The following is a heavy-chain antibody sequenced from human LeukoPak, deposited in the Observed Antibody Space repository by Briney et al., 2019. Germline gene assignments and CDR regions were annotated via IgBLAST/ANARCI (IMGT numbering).Heavy chain of an antibody. CDR3: AREEWGSSIAAQLYYFDY. CDR1: GGTFSSYA. V-gene: IGHV1-69*05. D-gene: IGHD6-6*01. J-gene: IGHJ4*02. Sequence: ASVKVSCKASGGTFSSYAISWVRQAPGQGLEWMGGIIPIFGTANYAQKFQGRVTITTDESTSTAYMELSSLRSEDTAAYYCAREEWGSSIAAQLYYFDYWGQGTLVTVSS. CDR2: IIPIFGTA.